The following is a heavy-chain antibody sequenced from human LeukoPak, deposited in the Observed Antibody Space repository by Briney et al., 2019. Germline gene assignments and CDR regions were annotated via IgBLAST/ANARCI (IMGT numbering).Heavy chain of an antibody. J-gene: IGHJ6*03. V-gene: IGHV3-21*01. D-gene: IGHD6-13*01. CDR1: GFTFSSYS. CDR3: ARVHSRGENYYYYYMDV. Sequence: GGSLRLSCAASGFTFSSYSMNWVRQAPGKGLEWVSSISSSSYIYYADSVKGRFTISRDNAKNSLYLQTNSLRAEDTAVYYCARVHSRGENYYYYYMDVWGKGTTVTVSS. CDR2: ISSSSYI.